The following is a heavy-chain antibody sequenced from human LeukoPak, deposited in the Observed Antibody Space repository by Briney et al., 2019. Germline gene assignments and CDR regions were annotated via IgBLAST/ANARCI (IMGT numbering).Heavy chain of an antibody. V-gene: IGHV1-69*04. CDR2: IISIFGIA. CDR3: ARDPGIGSSFSPLDY. J-gene: IGHJ4*02. Sequence: SVKVSCKASGGTFSSYAISWVRQAPGQGLEWMGRIISIFGIANYAQKFQGRVTITADKSTSTAYMELSSLRSEDTAVYYCARDPGIGSSFSPLDYWGQGTLVTVSS. D-gene: IGHD6-6*01. CDR1: GGTFSSYA.